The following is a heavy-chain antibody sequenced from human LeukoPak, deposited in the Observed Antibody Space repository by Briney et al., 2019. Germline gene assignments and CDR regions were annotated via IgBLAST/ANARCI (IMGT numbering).Heavy chain of an antibody. J-gene: IGHJ6*03. D-gene: IGHD3-22*01. V-gene: IGHV1-8*03. CDR2: MNPNSGNT. CDR1: GYTFTSYD. Sequence: ASVKVSCKASGYTFTSYDINWVRQATGQGLEWMGWMNPNSGNTGYAQKFQGRVTITRNASISTAYMELSSLRSEDTAVYHCARGLGGYSSGFLEDYYYYYYMDVWGKGSTVTVSS. CDR3: ARGLGGYSSGFLEDYYYYYYMDV.